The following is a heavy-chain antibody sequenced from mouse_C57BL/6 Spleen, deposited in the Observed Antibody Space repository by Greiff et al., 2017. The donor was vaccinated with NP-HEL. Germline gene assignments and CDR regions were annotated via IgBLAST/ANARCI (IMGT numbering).Heavy chain of an antibody. CDR1: GFTFSSYA. Sequence: EVQRVESGGGLVKPGGSLKLSCAASGFTFSSYAMSWVRQTPEKRLEWVATISDGGSYTYYPDNVKGRFTISRDNAKNNLYRQMSHLKSEDTAMYYCAREGGSSPWFAYWGQGTLVTVSA. V-gene: IGHV5-4*01. CDR3: AREGGSSPWFAY. CDR2: ISDGGSYT. J-gene: IGHJ3*01. D-gene: IGHD1-1*01.